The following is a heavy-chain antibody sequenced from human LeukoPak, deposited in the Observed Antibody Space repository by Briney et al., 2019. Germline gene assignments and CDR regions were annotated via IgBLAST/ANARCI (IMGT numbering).Heavy chain of an antibody. CDR3: ANRKRGSYCA. D-gene: IGHD1-26*01. J-gene: IGHJ5*02. Sequence: SETLSLTCTVSGGSLSSSSYYWGWLRQPPGKGLEWIGSIYYSGSTYYNPSLKSRVTISVDTSKNQFSLKLSSVTAADTAVYYCANRKRGSYCAWGQGTLVTVSS. V-gene: IGHV4-39*01. CDR2: IYYSGST. CDR1: GGSLSSSSYY.